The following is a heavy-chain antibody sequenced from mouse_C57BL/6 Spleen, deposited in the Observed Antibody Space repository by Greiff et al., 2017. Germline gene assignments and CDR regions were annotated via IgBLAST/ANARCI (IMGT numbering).Heavy chain of an antibody. V-gene: IGHV5-17*01. D-gene: IGHD1-1*01. CDR1: GFTFSDYG. J-gene: IGHJ4*01. CDR2: ISSGSSTI. Sequence: DVHLVESGGGLVKPGGSLKLSCAASGFTFSDYGMHWVRQAPEKGLEWVAYISSGSSTIYYADTVKGRFTISRANAKNTLFLQMTSLRSEDTAMYYCARDLFITGMDYWGQGTSVTVSS. CDR3: ARDLFITGMDY.